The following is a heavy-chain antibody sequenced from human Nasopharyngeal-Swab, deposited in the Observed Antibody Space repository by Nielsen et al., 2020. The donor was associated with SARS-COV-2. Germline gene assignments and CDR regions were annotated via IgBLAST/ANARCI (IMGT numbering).Heavy chain of an antibody. V-gene: IGHV3-21*01. J-gene: IGHJ6*02. D-gene: IGHD5-24*01. CDR3: AMTDGHKDPYYYYGMDV. CDR2: ISSSSSYI. CDR1: GFTFSSYS. Sequence: GASLKISCAASGFTFSSYSMNWVRQAPGKGLEWVSSISSSSSYIYYADSVKGRFTISRDNAKNSLYLQMNSLRAEDTAVYYCAMTDGHKDPYYYYGMDVWGQGTTVTVSS.